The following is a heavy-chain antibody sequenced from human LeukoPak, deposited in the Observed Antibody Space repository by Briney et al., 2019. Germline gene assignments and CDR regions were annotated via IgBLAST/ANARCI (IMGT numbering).Heavy chain of an antibody. V-gene: IGHV3-48*04. CDR2: ISSSGSTI. D-gene: IGHD1-7*01. Sequence: PGGSLRLSCAASGFTFSSYSMNWVRQVPGKGLEWVSYISSSGSTIYYADSVKGRFTISRDNAKNSLYLQMNSLRAEDTAVYYCARGPITGTTYWFDPWGQGTLVTVSS. CDR1: GFTFSSYS. CDR3: ARGPITGTTYWFDP. J-gene: IGHJ5*02.